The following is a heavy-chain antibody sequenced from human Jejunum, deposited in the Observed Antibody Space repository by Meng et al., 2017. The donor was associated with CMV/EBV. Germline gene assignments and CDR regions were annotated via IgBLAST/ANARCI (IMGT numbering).Heavy chain of an antibody. CDR1: GVTLSNAW. CDR2: IRSKADAGTT. CDR3: TTFNVAGTDWFDP. Sequence: SGVTLSNAWMSWVRQTPGKGLEWVGRIRSKADAGTTDYAAPVKGRFTISRDDSKNTLYLQMYSLKTEDTAVYYCTTFNVAGTDWFDPWGQGTLVTVSS. V-gene: IGHV3-15*01. J-gene: IGHJ5*02. D-gene: IGHD6-19*01.